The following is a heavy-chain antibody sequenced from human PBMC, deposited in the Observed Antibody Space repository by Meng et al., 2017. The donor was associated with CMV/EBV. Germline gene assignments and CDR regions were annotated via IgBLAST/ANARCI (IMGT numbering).Heavy chain of an antibody. D-gene: IGHD2-2*02. Sequence: ASVKVSCKASGYTFTSYDINWVRQATGQGLEWMGWMNPNSGNTGYAQKFQGRVTTTRNTSISTAYMELSSLRSEDTAVYYCARGGDCSSTSCYMEKWFFPLQQVYGMDVWGQGTTVTVSS. CDR3: ARGGDCSSTSCYMEKWFFPLQQVYGMDV. J-gene: IGHJ6*02. V-gene: IGHV1-8*03. CDR1: GYTFTSYD. CDR2: MNPNSGNT.